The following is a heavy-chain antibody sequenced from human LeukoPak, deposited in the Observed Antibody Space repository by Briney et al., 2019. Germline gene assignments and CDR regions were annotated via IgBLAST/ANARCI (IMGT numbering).Heavy chain of an antibody. J-gene: IGHJ4*02. CDR1: GFTLRRLL. CDR2: INQGGSVK. CDR3: ARVGYSGWNLEY. V-gene: IGHV3-7*01. D-gene: IGHD5-12*01. Sequence: GGSLRLSWGASGFTLRRLLMREVRDAPGRGLVGVANINQGGSVKYYVDSVKGRFTISRDDAKNSLYVQMNSLRDEDTAVYYCARVGYSGWNLEYWGQGTLVTVSS.